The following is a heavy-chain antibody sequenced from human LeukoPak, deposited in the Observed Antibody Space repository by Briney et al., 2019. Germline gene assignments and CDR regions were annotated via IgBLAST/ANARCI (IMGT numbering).Heavy chain of an antibody. J-gene: IGHJ4*02. Sequence: SETLSLTCAVYGGSFSGYYWSWIRQPPGKGLGWIGEINHSGSTNYNPSLKSRVTISVDTSKNQFSLKLSSVTAADTAVYYCARHVTYYYDSSGYFVFDYWGQGTLVTVSS. D-gene: IGHD3-22*01. CDR3: ARHVTYYYDSSGYFVFDY. V-gene: IGHV4-34*01. CDR1: GGSFSGYY. CDR2: INHSGST.